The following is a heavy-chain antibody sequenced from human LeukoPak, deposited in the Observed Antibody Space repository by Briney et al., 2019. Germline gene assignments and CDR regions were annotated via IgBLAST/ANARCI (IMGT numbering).Heavy chain of an antibody. Sequence: PGGSLRLSCAASGFTFSPYSMNWVRQAPGKGLEWVSHISSSSSSINYADSVKGRFTISRDNAKNSLYLQMNSLRAEDTAVYYCARGSGSLTYCGQGTLVTVSS. J-gene: IGHJ4*02. V-gene: IGHV3-48*04. CDR2: ISSSSSSI. CDR1: GFTFSPYS. CDR3: ARGSGSLTY. D-gene: IGHD1-26*01.